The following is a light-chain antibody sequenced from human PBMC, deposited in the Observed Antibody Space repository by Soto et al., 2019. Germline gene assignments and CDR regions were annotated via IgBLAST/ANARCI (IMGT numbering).Light chain of an antibody. Sequence: EIVLTRSPGTLSLSPGERATLSFMASQSVSNNYLAWYQQKPGQAPRLLIHGATKRTTGIPARFSGSGSGTDFTLTISSLESEDFAVYYCQQRTNWPTITFGQGTRLEIK. CDR1: QSVSNNY. J-gene: IGKJ5*01. V-gene: IGKV3-11*01. CDR2: GAT. CDR3: QQRTNWPTIT.